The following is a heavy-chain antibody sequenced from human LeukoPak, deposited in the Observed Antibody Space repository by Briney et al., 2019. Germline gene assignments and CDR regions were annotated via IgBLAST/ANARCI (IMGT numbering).Heavy chain of an antibody. V-gene: IGHV3-7*01. J-gene: IGHJ4*02. Sequence: GGSLRLSCAASRFTFSSYWMSWVRQAPGKGLEWVANIKHDGSDKYYVDSVKGRFTISRDNAKTSLYLQMNSLRVEDTAVYYCARDWRDYDGNPPFDYWGQGTLVTVSS. CDR1: RFTFSSYW. D-gene: IGHD4-23*01. CDR3: ARDWRDYDGNPPFDY. CDR2: IKHDGSDK.